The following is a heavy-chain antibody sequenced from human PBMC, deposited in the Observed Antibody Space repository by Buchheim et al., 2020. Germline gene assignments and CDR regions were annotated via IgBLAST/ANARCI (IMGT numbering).Heavy chain of an antibody. D-gene: IGHD6-6*01. J-gene: IGHJ2*01. CDR1: NGSISSDDFY. V-gene: IGHV4-31*03. CDR2: IYHSGTT. Sequence: QVQLQESGPGLVKPSQTLSLTCTVSNGSISSDDFYWSWIRQHPGKGLEWIGYIYHSGTTYYNPSLRSRLDISMDTSKNQFSLNLDSVTAADTAIYYCATRPSDLSYWYFDFWGRGTL. CDR3: ATRPSDLSYWYFDF.